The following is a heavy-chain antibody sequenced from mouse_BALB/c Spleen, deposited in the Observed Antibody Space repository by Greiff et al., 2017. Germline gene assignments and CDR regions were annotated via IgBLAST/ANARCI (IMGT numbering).Heavy chain of an antibody. CDR2: INPSTGYT. D-gene: IGHD1-1*01. V-gene: IGHV1-7*01. J-gene: IGHJ1*01. Sequence: GQLQQSGAELAKPGASVKMSCKASGYTFTSYWMHWVKQRPGQGLEWIGYINPSTGYTEYNQKFKDKATLTADKSSSTAYMQLSSLTSEDSAVYYCARGYYGYWYFDVWGAGTTVTVSS. CDR1: GYTFTSYW. CDR3: ARGYYGYWYFDV.